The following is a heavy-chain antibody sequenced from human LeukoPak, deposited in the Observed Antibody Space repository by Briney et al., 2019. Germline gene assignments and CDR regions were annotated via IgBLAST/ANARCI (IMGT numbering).Heavy chain of an antibody. CDR2: ISSSGITI. Sequence: GGSLRLFCAVSGFTFSDYYMSWIRQAPGEGLEWVSYISSSGITIYYADSVKGGFTVSRDNAKDSLYLQMNSLRAEDTAVYYCTTLRTSGWYQDSWGQGTLVTVSS. D-gene: IGHD6-19*01. CDR1: GFTFSDYY. CDR3: TTLRTSGWYQDS. J-gene: IGHJ4*02. V-gene: IGHV3-11*01.